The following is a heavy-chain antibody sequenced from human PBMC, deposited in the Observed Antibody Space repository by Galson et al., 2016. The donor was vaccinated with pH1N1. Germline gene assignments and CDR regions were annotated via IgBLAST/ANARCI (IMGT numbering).Heavy chain of an antibody. CDR1: GFSFSDYW. D-gene: IGHD6-13*01. J-gene: IGHJ4*02. V-gene: IGHV3-7*01. Sequence: SLRLSCAASGFSFSDYWISWVRQASGKGLEWVANIKQDGSEIYYVDSVKGRCTISRDNAKNSVSLQMNSLRVEDTGVYYCVRAIGGAASYWGQGTLVTVSS. CDR2: IKQDGSEI. CDR3: VRAIGGAASY.